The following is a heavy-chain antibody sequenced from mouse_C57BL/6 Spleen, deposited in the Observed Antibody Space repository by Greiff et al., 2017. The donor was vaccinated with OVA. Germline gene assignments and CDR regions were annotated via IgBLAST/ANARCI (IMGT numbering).Heavy chain of an antibody. Sequence: QVQLKQSGAELARPGASVKLSCKASGYTFTSYGISWVKQRTGQGLEWIGEIYPRSGNTYYNEKFKGKATLTADKSSSTAYMELRSLTSEDSAVYFCARYDYDLAYWGQGTLVTVSA. D-gene: IGHD2-4*01. V-gene: IGHV1-81*01. J-gene: IGHJ3*01. CDR1: GYTFTSYG. CDR2: IYPRSGNT. CDR3: ARYDYDLAY.